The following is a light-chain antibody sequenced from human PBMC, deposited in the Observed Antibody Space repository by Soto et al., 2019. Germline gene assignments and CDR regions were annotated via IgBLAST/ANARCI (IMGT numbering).Light chain of an antibody. V-gene: IGKV1-5*01. CDR1: QSISSW. Sequence: DIQMTQSPSTLSASVGDRVTITWRAIQSISSWLAWYQQKPGKAPKLLIYAASSLQSGVPSRFSGSGSGTDFTFTISSLQPEDIATYYCQQYDNFPRAINFGQGTRLEIK. J-gene: IGKJ5*01. CDR3: QQYDNFPRAIN. CDR2: AAS.